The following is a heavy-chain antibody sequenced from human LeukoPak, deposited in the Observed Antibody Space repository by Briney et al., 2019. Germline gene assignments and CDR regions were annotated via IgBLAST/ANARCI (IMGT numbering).Heavy chain of an antibody. Sequence: PGRSLRLSCAASGFTFSSYGMHWVRQAPGKGLEWVAVIWYDGSNKYYADSVKGRFTISRDNSKNTLYLQMNSLRAEDTAVYYCARGVAYDILTGYPEEDYWGQGTLVTVSS. CDR2: IWYDGSNK. CDR1: GFTFSSYG. D-gene: IGHD3-9*01. J-gene: IGHJ4*02. V-gene: IGHV3-33*01. CDR3: ARGVAYDILTGYPEEDY.